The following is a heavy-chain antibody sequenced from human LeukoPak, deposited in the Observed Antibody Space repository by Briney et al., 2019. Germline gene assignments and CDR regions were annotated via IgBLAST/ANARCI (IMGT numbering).Heavy chain of an antibody. D-gene: IGHD3-16*01. CDR2: VYYSGTT. J-gene: IGHJ4*02. V-gene: IGHV4-39*07. CDR3: ARGGQDFDY. Sequence: PSETLSLNCTVSSGSISTSGYYWGWIRRPPGMGLDWIGSVYYSGTTYYSPTLKSRVTISVDTSKNQFSLKLSSVTAADTAVYYCARGGQDFDYWGQGTLVTVSS. CDR1: SGSISTSGYY.